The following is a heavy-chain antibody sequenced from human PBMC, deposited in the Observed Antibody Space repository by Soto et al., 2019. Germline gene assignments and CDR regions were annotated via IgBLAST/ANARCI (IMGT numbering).Heavy chain of an antibody. V-gene: IGHV1-46*01. Sequence: VASVKVSCKASGYTFTSYYMHWVRQAPGQGLEWMGIINPSGGSTSYAQKFQGRVTMTRDTSTSTVYMELSSLRPEDTAVYYCATIAAAGLYGMDVWGQGTTVTVSS. D-gene: IGHD6-13*01. J-gene: IGHJ6*02. CDR1: GYTFTSYY. CDR2: INPSGGST. CDR3: ATIAAAGLYGMDV.